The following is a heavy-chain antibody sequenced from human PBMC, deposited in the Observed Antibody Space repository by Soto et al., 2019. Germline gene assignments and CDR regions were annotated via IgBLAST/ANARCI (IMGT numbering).Heavy chain of an antibody. J-gene: IGHJ4*02. CDR2: IKSKTDGGTT. CDR1: GFTFSNAW. Sequence: EVQLVESGGGLVKPGGSLRLSCAASGFTFSNAWMNWVRQAPGKGLEWVGRIKSKTDGGTTDYAAPVKGRFTISRHDSKNTLYLQMKSLKTEGTAVYYGTADPVTMVVVVPSSGWGQGALVTVSS. D-gene: IGHD3-22*01. V-gene: IGHV3-15*07. CDR3: TADPVTMVVVVPSSG.